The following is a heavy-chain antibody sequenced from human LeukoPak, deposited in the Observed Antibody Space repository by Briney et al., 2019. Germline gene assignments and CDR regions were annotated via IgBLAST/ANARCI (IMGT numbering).Heavy chain of an antibody. Sequence: PGGALRLSCAASGFTFSSYAMHWVRQAPGKGLEGVAVISYYGSNKYYADSVKGRFTISRDNSKNTLYLQMNSLRAEDTAVYYCARDSCSSTSCYFEYFQHWGQGTLVTVSS. J-gene: IGHJ1*01. D-gene: IGHD2-2*01. CDR1: GFTFSSYA. CDR3: ARDSCSSTSCYFEYFQH. CDR2: ISYYGSNK. V-gene: IGHV3-30*04.